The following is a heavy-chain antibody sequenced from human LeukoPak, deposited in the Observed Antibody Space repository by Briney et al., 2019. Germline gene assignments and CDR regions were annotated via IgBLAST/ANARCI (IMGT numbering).Heavy chain of an antibody. CDR3: AHTDYDILTGSFDY. J-gene: IGHJ4*02. V-gene: IGHV2-5*01. CDR1: GFSLSTSGVG. D-gene: IGHD3-9*01. CDR2: IYWNDDK. Sequence: SGPTLVNPTQTLTLTCTFSGFSLSTSGVGVGWIRQPPGKALEWLSLIYWNDDKRYSPSLKSRLTITKDTSKNQVVLTMTNMDPVDTATYYCAHTDYDILTGSFDYWGQGTLVTVSS.